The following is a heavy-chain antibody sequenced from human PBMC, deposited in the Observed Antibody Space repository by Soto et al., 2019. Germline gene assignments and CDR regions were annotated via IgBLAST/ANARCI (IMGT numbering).Heavy chain of an antibody. J-gene: IGHJ4*02. CDR3: ARPTAVAGAPGFDY. CDR1: GFTFSSFS. V-gene: IGHV3-30-3*01. CDR2: ISYDGSSK. Sequence: QLQLVESGGGVVQPGGSLRLSCVASGFTFSSFSLHWVRQAPGKGLEWLARISYDGSSKYNADSVKGRFTISRENSNNTLYLQLSSLRPEDTAVYYCARPTAVAGAPGFDYWGQGALVTVSS. D-gene: IGHD6-19*01.